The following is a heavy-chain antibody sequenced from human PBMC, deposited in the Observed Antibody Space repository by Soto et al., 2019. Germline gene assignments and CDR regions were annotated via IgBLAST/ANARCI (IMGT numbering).Heavy chain of an antibody. CDR3: ARSSSRNWRRAPQADY. D-gene: IGHD6-25*01. CDR1: GYTFTIYD. J-gene: IGHJ4*02. Sequence: ASVKVSCKASGYTFTIYDINWVRQATGQGLEWMGWMNPNSGNTGYAQKFQGRVTMTRNTSISTAYMELSSLRSEDTAVYYCARSSSRNWRRAPQADYWGQGTLVTVSS. CDR2: MNPNSGNT. V-gene: IGHV1-8*01.